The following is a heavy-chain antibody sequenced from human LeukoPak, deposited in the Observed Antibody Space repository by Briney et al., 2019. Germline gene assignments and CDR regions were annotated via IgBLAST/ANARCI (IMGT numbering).Heavy chain of an antibody. J-gene: IGHJ4*02. D-gene: IGHD3-10*01. CDR1: GFTFDDYA. Sequence: QPGRSLRLSCAASGFTFDDYAMHWVRQAPGKGLEWVSGISWNSGSIGYADSVKGRFTISRDNAKNSLYLQMNSLRAEDTALYYCARTYYGSGSYYNQIDYWGQGTLVTVSS. CDR2: ISWNSGSI. V-gene: IGHV3-9*01. CDR3: ARTYYGSGSYYNQIDY.